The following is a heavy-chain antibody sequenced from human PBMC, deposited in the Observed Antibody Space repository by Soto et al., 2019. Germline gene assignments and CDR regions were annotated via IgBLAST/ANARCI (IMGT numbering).Heavy chain of an antibody. V-gene: IGHV1-2*02. CDR2: INPNSGGT. Sequence: ASVKVSCKASGYTFTGYYMHWVRQAPGQGLEWMGWINPNSGGTNYAQKFQGRVTMTRDTSISTAYMELSRLRSDDTAVYYCARETEYYGSGSYYIPPYYYCYGMDVWGQGTTVTVSS. CDR1: GYTFTGYY. CDR3: ARETEYYGSGSYYIPPYYYCYGMDV. J-gene: IGHJ6*02. D-gene: IGHD3-10*01.